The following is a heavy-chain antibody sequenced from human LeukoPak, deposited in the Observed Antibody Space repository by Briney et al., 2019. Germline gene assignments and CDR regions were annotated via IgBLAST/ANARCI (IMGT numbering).Heavy chain of an antibody. CDR2: IYYSGST. D-gene: IGHD6-13*01. CDR3: ARGGIADYYFDY. V-gene: IGHV4-59*09. Sequence: WIGSIYYSGSTNYNPSLKSRVTISVDTSKNQFSLKLSSVTAADTAVYYCARGGIADYYFDYWGQGTLVTVSS. J-gene: IGHJ4*02.